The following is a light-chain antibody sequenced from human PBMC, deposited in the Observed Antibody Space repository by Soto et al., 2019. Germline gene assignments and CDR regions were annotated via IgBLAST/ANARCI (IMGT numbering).Light chain of an antibody. CDR1: KVGDKY. V-gene: IGLV3-1*01. Sequence: SYELTQTPSVSVSTGQTASITCSGDKVGDKYVCWYQQKAGQSPILVIYQNNQRPSGIPERFSGSNSGNTATLTISGTQAMDEADYYCQTWDNHIPIFGGRPKLTVL. J-gene: IGLJ2*01. CDR2: QNN. CDR3: QTWDNHIPI.